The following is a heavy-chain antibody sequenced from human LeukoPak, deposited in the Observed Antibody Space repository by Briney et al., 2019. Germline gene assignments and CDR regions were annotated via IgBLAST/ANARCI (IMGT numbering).Heavy chain of an antibody. CDR3: AREGGVPGRYGMDV. D-gene: IGHD1-26*01. CDR2: IIPILGIA. CDR1: GGTFSSYA. Sequence: SVKVSCKASGGTFSSYAISWVRQAPGQGLEWMGRIIPILGIANYAQKLQGRVTITADKSTSTAYMELSSLRSEDTAVYYCAREGGVPGRYGMDVWGQGTTVTVSS. J-gene: IGHJ6*02. V-gene: IGHV1-69*04.